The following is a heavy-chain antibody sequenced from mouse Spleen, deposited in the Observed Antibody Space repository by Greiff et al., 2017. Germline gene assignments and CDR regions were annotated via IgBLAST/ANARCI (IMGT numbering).Heavy chain of an antibody. D-gene: IGHD2-13*01. V-gene: IGHV5-9*04. J-gene: IGHJ2*01. CDR2: ISSGGGNT. CDR3: ARRGGDYVRYFDY. Sequence: EVQVVESGGGLVKPGGSLKLSCAASGFTFSSYTMSWVRQTPAKRLEWVATISSGGGNTYYPDSVKGRFTISRDNARNTLYLQMSSLRSEDTAMYYCARRGGDYVRYFDYWGQGTTLTVSS. CDR1: GFTFSSYT.